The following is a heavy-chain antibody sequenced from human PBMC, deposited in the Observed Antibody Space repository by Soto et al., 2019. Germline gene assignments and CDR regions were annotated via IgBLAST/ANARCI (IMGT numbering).Heavy chain of an antibody. CDR3: AKDLAGYSSSWYSYGMDV. CDR1: GFTLDTYW. V-gene: IGHV3-7*01. J-gene: IGHJ6*02. Sequence: PGGSLRLSCAASGFTLDTYWMTWVRQAPGKGLEWLANINEDGSEKFYVDSVKGRFTTSRDNVKNSLYLQMNSLRADDTAVYYCAKDLAGYSSSWYSYGMDVWGQGTTVTVSS. CDR2: INEDGSEK. D-gene: IGHD6-13*01.